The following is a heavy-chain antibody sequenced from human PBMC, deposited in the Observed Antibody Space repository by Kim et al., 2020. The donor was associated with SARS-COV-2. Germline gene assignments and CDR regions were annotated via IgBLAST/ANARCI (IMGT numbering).Heavy chain of an antibody. J-gene: IGHJ4*02. CDR3: ARYGSGSYRY. V-gene: IGHV4-4*02. Sequence: STNYHPSLKSRVTISVDKSKNQFSLKLSSVTAADTAVYYCARYGSGSYRYWGQGTLVTVSS. CDR2: ST. D-gene: IGHD3-10*01.